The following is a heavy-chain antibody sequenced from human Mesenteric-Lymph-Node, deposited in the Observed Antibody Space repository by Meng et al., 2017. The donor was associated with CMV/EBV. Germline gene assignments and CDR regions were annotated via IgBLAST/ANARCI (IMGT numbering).Heavy chain of an antibody. D-gene: IGHD2-2*01. J-gene: IGHJ6*02. Sequence: GGSLRLSCVASGFTFSRYWMAWVRQAPGKGLEWVAIISYDGSTRDYADSVKGRFTISRDNSKNTLNLQMNSLSAGDTAVYYCARDQQYQPYYSGLDLWGQGITVTVSS. CDR1: GFTFSRYW. V-gene: IGHV3-30*03. CDR3: ARDQQYQPYYSGLDL. CDR2: ISYDGSTR.